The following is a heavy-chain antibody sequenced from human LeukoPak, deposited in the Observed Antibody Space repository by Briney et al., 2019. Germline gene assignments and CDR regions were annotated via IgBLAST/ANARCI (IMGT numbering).Heavy chain of an antibody. V-gene: IGHV4-4*07. Sequence: SETLSLTCTVSADSISGDYWNWVRHPAGKGLEWIGRIYSSGRTIYNPSLKSRVTMSGGTSKNQFSLKMSSVTAADTAVYYCARRGVEDTTTTGENFFNYWGQGTLVTVSS. CDR1: ADSISGDY. D-gene: IGHD3-10*01. J-gene: IGHJ4*02. CDR2: IYSSGRT. CDR3: ARRGVEDTTTTGENFFNY.